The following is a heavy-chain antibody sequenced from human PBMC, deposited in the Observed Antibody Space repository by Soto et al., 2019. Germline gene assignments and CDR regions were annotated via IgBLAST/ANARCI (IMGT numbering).Heavy chain of an antibody. J-gene: IGHJ5*02. Sequence: VGSLRLSCASAGFTFGNHWLNWVRQAPGKGLLSVSQIKGYWGSTNYADSVRGRFTISKDSSRNTLYLQMSDLRVEDTGVYYCARVKAYTGGDGDPLDLWGQGTLVSVSS. CDR3: ARVKAYTGGDGDPLDL. V-gene: IGHV3-74*01. D-gene: IGHD2-21*01. CDR1: GFTFGNHW. CDR2: IKGYWGST.